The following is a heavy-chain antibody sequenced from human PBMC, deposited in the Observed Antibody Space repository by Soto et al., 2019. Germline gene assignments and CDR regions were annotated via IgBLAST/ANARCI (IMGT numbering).Heavy chain of an antibody. D-gene: IGHD2-15*01. J-gene: IGHJ3*02. V-gene: IGHV3-13*01. Sequence: PGGSLRLSCAASGFTFSRYDIHWVRQATGKGLEWVSAIGSAGDTHYAGSVKGRFTISRENAKTSSYLQMNSLRAEDTAVYYCARDLPSQGVAATPNAFDIWGQGTMVTVSS. CDR1: GFTFSRYD. CDR3: ARDLPSQGVAATPNAFDI. CDR2: IGSAGDT.